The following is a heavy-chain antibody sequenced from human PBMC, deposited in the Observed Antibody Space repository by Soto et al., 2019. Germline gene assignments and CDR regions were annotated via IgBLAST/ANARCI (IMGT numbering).Heavy chain of an antibody. D-gene: IGHD3-22*01. CDR2: INSGSSTI. CDR1: GFMFSVYT. J-gene: IGHJ4*02. CDR3: ARSYYYDGTAYYYDY. Sequence: PGGSLRLSCAGSGFMFSVYTMNWVRQAPGKGLEWVSSINSGSSTIYHADSVKGRFTISRDNAKNSLDLQMNSLRDEDTAVYYCARSYYYDGTAYYYDYWGQGALVTVSS. V-gene: IGHV3-48*02.